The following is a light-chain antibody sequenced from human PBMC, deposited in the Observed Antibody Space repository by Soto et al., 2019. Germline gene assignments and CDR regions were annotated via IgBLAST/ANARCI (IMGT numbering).Light chain of an antibody. CDR1: QSVLYSPNNKNY. J-gene: IGKJ5*01. V-gene: IGKV4-1*01. CDR2: GAS. Sequence: DIVMTQSPDSLAVALGERATINCKSSQSVLYSPNNKNYLAWYQQNPGQTPKLLIYGASTRGSGVPDRFSGSGSGTDFTLTISSLQPEDFATYYCQQSYSTPITFGQGTRLEIK. CDR3: QQSYSTPIT.